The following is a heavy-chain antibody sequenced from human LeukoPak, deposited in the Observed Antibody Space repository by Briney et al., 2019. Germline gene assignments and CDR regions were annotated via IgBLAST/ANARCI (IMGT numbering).Heavy chain of an antibody. J-gene: IGHJ4*02. CDR1: GFTFSSYS. V-gene: IGHV3-21*04. Sequence: PGGSLRLSCAASGFTFSSYSMNWVRQAPGKGLEWVSSISSSSSYIYYADSVKGRFTISRDNAKNSLYLQMNSLRAEDTAVYYCARPDYGDYYFDYWGQGTLVTVSS. D-gene: IGHD4-17*01. CDR2: ISSSSSYI. CDR3: ARPDYGDYYFDY.